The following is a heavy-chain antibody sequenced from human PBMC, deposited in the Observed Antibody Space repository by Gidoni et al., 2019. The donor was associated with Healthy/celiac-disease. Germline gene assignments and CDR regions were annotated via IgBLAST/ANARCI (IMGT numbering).Heavy chain of an antibody. CDR1: GGTFSSYA. D-gene: IGHD3-22*01. CDR3: ARSMGYYDSSGYHFDY. Sequence: QVQLVQSGAEVKKPGSSVKVSCKASGGTFSSYAISWVRQAPGQGLEWMGGIIPIFGTENYAQKFQGRVTITADKSTSTAYMELSSLRSEDTAVYYCARSMGYYDSSGYHFDYWGQGTLVTVSS. CDR2: IIPIFGTE. J-gene: IGHJ4*02. V-gene: IGHV1-69*06.